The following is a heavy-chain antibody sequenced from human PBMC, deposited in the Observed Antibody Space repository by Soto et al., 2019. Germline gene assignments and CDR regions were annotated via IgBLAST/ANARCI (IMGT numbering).Heavy chain of an antibody. D-gene: IGHD3-10*01. Sequence: EVQLVESGGGLVQPGGSLRLSCAASGFTFSSYSMNWVRQAPGKGLEWVSYISSSSSTIYYADSVKGRFTISRDNAKYSLYLQMNSLRAEDTAVYYCPSDSRAWFGELSRPPPSDYWGQGTLVTVSS. J-gene: IGHJ4*02. V-gene: IGHV3-48*01. CDR3: PSDSRAWFGELSRPPPSDY. CDR2: ISSSSSTI. CDR1: GFTFSSYS.